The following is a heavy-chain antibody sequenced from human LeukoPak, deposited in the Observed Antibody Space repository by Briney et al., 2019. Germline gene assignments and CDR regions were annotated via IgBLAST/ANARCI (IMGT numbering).Heavy chain of an antibody. CDR3: AKQYSSGWYLFDY. Sequence: GGSLRLSCAASGFTFGSYGMHWVRQAPGKGLEWVAFIRYDGSNKYYADSVKGRFTISRDNSKNTLYLQMNSLRAEDTAVYYCAKQYSSGWYLFDYWGQGTLVTVSS. CDR2: IRYDGSNK. CDR1: GFTFGSYG. D-gene: IGHD6-19*01. V-gene: IGHV3-30*02. J-gene: IGHJ4*02.